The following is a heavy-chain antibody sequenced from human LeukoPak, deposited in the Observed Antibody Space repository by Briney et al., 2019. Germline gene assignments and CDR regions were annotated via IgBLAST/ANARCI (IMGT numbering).Heavy chain of an antibody. CDR3: ARASGSSAVPFDY. D-gene: IGHD3-10*01. CDR2: IAPSSGTT. J-gene: IGHJ4*02. CDR1: GYTFTSNY. V-gene: IGHV1-46*01. Sequence: GASVKVSCKASGYTFTSNYMHCVRQAPGQGLEWMGVIAPSSGTTSYAQKFQGRVTMTRDTSTSTLYMELSSLTSEDTAVYYCARASGSSAVPFDYWGQGTLVTVSS.